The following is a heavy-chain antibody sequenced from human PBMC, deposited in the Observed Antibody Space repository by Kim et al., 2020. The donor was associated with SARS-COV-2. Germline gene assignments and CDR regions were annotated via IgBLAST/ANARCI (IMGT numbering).Heavy chain of an antibody. V-gene: IGHV3-7*05. CDR3: AREGSSWYDLWDY. J-gene: IGHJ4*02. CDR1: GFTFSSYW. D-gene: IGHD6-13*01. Sequence: GGSLRLSCAASGFTFSSYWMSWVRQAPGKGLEWVANIKQDGSEKYYVDSVKGRFTISRDNAKNSLYLQMNSLRAEDTAVYYCAREGSSWYDLWDYWGQGTLVTVSS. CDR2: IKQDGSEK.